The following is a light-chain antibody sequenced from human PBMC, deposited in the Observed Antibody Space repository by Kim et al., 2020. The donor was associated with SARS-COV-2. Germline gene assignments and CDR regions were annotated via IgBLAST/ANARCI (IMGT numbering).Light chain of an antibody. J-gene: IGKJ1*01. CDR3: QKYNSAPPWT. V-gene: IGKV1-27*01. CDR1: QGISNY. CDR2: APS. Sequence: DIQMTQSPSSLSASVGDRVTITCRASQGISNYLAWYQQKPGKVPKLLIYAPSTLQSGVPSRFSGSGSGTDFTLTISSLQPEDVASYYCQKYNSAPPWTFGQGTKVDIK.